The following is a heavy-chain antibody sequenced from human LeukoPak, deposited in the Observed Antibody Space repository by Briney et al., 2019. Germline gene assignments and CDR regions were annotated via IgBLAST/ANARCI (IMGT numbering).Heavy chain of an antibody. V-gene: IGHV1-69*13. CDR2: IIPIFGTA. J-gene: IGHJ6*02. Sequence: SVKVSCKASGYTFTSYGISWVRQAPGQGLEWMGGIIPIFGTANYAQKFQGRVTITADESTSTAYMELSSLGSEDTAVYYCARGSRYYDFWSTRPVVYYYGMDVWGQGTTVTVSS. CDR3: ARGSRYYDFWSTRPVVYYYGMDV. D-gene: IGHD3-3*01. CDR1: GYTFTSYG.